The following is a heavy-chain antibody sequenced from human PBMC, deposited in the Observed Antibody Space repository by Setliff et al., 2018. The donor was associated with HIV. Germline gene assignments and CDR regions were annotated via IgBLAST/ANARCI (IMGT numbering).Heavy chain of an antibody. Sequence: ASVKVSCKASGYTFTSYAVNWVRQAPRQGLEWVGWIHTNTGDPTYAQGFTGRFVFSLDTSVSTAYLQISSLKTEDTAMYYCARVGSYWSTFDYWGQGALVTVSS. D-gene: IGHD1-26*01. CDR2: IHTNTGDP. V-gene: IGHV7-4-1*02. J-gene: IGHJ4*02. CDR1: GYTFTSYA. CDR3: ARVGSYWSTFDY.